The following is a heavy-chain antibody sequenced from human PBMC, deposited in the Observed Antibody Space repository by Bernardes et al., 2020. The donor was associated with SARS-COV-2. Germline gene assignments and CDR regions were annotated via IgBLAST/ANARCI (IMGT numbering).Heavy chain of an antibody. CDR1: GGTFSSYA. V-gene: IGHV1-69*13. J-gene: IGHJ3*02. Sequence: VKVSCKASGGTFSSYAISWVRQAPGQGLEWMGGIIPIFGTANYAQKFQGRVTITADESTSTAYMELSSLRSEDTAVYYCARPRGSELELLGDDAFDIWGQGTMVTVSS. CDR3: ARPRGSELELLGDDAFDI. CDR2: IIPIFGTA. D-gene: IGHD1-7*01.